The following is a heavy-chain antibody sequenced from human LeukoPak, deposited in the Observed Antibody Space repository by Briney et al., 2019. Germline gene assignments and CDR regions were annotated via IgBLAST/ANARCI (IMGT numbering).Heavy chain of an antibody. J-gene: IGHJ4*02. CDR1: GGSISSSNW. CDR3: ARVSSAGIWDY. D-gene: IGHD6-19*01. Sequence: SGTLSLTCAVSGGSISSSNWWSWVRQPPGKGLEWIGEIYHSGSTNYNPSLKSRVTMSVDTSKNQFSLKLSSVTAADTAVYYCARVSSAGIWDYWGQGTLVTVSS. V-gene: IGHV4-4*02. CDR2: IYHSGST.